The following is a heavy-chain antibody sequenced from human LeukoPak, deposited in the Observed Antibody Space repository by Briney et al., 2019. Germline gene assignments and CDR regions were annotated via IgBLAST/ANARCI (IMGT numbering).Heavy chain of an antibody. CDR2: INPNSGGT. CDR3: AREFWFDP. V-gene: IGHV1-2*06. CDR1: GYTFTSYD. J-gene: IGHJ5*02. Sequence: ASVQVSCKASGYTFTSYDINWVRQAPGQGLEWMGRINPNSGGTNYAQKFQGRVTMTRDTSISTAYMELSRLRSDDTAVYYCAREFWFDPWGQGTLVTVSS.